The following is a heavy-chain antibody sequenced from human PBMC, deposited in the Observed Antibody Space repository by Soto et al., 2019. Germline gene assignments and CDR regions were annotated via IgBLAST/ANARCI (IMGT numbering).Heavy chain of an antibody. J-gene: IGHJ5*02. CDR2: IGNKGDYI. CDR1: GFTFSNYA. V-gene: IGHV3-23*01. Sequence: PGGSLRLSCAASGFTFSNYAMSWVRQAPGKGLEWVSSIGNKGDYIYHADSVKGRFTISRDNSTSTAYMELSSLRSEDTAVYYCASTAAAGFSKNNWFEPWGQGTLVTVSS. D-gene: IGHD6-13*01. CDR3: ASTAAAGFSKNNWFEP.